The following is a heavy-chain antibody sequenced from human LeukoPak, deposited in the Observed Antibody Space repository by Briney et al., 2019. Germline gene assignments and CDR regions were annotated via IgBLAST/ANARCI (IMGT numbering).Heavy chain of an antibody. Sequence: SGTLSLTCAVSGGSISSSNWWSWVRQPPGKGLEWIGEIYHGGNTNYNPSLKSRVTISVDKSKNQFSLNLDSVTAADTAVYYCARVGTERAAAAGANWFDPWGQGTLVTVSS. CDR1: GGSISSSNW. V-gene: IGHV4-4*02. D-gene: IGHD6-13*01. CDR3: ARVGTERAAAAGANWFDP. J-gene: IGHJ5*02. CDR2: IYHGGNT.